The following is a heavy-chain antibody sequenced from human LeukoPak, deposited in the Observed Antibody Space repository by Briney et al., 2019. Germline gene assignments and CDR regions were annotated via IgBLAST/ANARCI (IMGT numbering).Heavy chain of an antibody. CDR1: GFTVSSNY. V-gene: IGHV3-11*04. D-gene: IGHD4/OR15-4a*01. CDR3: ARLTSLSLDY. J-gene: IGHJ4*02. Sequence: GGSLRLSCAASGFTVSSNYMSWVRQAPGKGLEWVSYISSSGSSIYYADSVKGRFTISRDNAKNSLYLQMNSLRAEDTAVYYCARLTSLSLDYWGQGTLVTVSS. CDR2: ISSSGSSI.